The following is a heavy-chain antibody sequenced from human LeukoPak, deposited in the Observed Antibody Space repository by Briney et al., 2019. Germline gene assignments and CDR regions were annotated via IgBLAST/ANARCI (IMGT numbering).Heavy chain of an antibody. D-gene: IGHD3-9*01. CDR1: GFSLSTSGVG. CDR3: SRLLRYFDCFGY. J-gene: IGHJ4*02. CDR2: IYWDDDK. Sequence: SGPTLVKPTQTLTLTCTFSGFSLSTSGVGVGWIRQPPGKALEWLALIYWDDDKRYSPSLKSRLTITKDTSKNQVVLTMTNMDPVDTATYYCSRLLRYFDCFGYWGQGTLVTVSS. V-gene: IGHV2-5*02.